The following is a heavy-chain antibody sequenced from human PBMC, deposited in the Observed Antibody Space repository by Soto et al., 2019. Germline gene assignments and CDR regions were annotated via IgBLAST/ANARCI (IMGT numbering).Heavy chain of an antibody. D-gene: IGHD3-10*01. CDR1: GFTFSSYA. Sequence: PGGSLRLSCAASGFTFSSYAMSWVRQAPGKGLEWVSAISGSGGSTYYADSVKGRFTISRDNSKNTLYLQMNSLRAEDTAVYYCXKDLVVRGVIPRNYFDYWGQGTLVTVSS. V-gene: IGHV3-23*01. CDR2: ISGSGGST. J-gene: IGHJ4*02. CDR3: XKDLVVRGVIPRNYFDY.